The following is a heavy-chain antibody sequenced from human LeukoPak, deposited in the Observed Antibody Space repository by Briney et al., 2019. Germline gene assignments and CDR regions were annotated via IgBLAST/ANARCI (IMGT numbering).Heavy chain of an antibody. Sequence: PSETLSLTCAVYGGSFSGYYGSWIRQPPGKELEWIGEINHSGSTNYNPSLKSRVTISVDTSKNQFSLKLSSVTAADTAVYYCARGAAAPRFYYFDYWGQGTLVTVSS. CDR1: GGSFSGYY. J-gene: IGHJ4*02. D-gene: IGHD6-13*01. CDR3: ARGAAAPRFYYFDY. CDR2: INHSGST. V-gene: IGHV4-34*01.